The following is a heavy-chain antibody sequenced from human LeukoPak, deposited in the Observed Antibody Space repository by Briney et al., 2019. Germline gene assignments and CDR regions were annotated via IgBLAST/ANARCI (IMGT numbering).Heavy chain of an antibody. CDR3: AKVGAYYYYYYYMDV. CDR2: ISGSGGST. Sequence: PGGSLRLSCAASGFTFSSYAMSWVRQAPGKGLEWVSAISGSGGSTYYADSVKGRFTISRDNSKNTLYLQMNSLRAEDTAVYYCAKVGAYYYYYYYMDVWGKGTTVTVSS. V-gene: IGHV3-23*01. J-gene: IGHJ6*03. CDR1: GFTFSSYA.